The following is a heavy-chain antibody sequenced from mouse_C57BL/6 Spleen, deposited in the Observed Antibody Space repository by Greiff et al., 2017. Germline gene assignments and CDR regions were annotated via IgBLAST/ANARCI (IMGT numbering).Heavy chain of an antibody. D-gene: IGHD2-3*01. Sequence: QVQLQQSGPGLVQPSQSLSITCTVSGFSLTSYGVHWVRQSPGKGLEWLGVIWRGGSTDYNAAFMSRLSITKDNSKSQVFFKMNSLQADDTAIYYCAKKGLYDGYPYAMDDWGQGTSVTVSS. V-gene: IGHV2-5*01. J-gene: IGHJ4*01. CDR1: GFSLTSYG. CDR3: AKKGLYDGYPYAMDD. CDR2: IWRGGST.